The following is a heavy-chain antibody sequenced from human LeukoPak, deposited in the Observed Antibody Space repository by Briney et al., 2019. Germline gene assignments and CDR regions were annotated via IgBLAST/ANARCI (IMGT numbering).Heavy chain of an antibody. J-gene: IGHJ1*01. CDR2: ISAYNGNT. D-gene: IGHD3-22*01. CDR3: ARDYYDSSGYAEYFQH. CDR1: GYTFTNYG. V-gene: IGHV1-18*01. Sequence: ASVKVSCKASGYTFTNYGISWVRQAPGQGLEWMGWISAYNGNTNYAQKLQGRVTMTTDTSTSTLYMELRSLRSDDTDVYYCARDYYDSSGYAEYFQHWGKGTLVTVST.